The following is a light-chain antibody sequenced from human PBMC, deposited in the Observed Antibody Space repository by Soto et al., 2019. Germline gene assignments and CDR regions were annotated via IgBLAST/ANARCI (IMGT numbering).Light chain of an antibody. Sequence: DIQMTQSPSSLAGSAGAIVTITCGASQSISSYLNWHQQKPGKAPKLLIYAASSLQSGVPSRFSGSGSGTDFTLTISSLQPEDFATYYCQQSYSTTWTFGQGTKVDI. CDR3: QQSYSTTWT. V-gene: IGKV1-39*01. CDR1: QSISSY. J-gene: IGKJ1*01. CDR2: AAS.